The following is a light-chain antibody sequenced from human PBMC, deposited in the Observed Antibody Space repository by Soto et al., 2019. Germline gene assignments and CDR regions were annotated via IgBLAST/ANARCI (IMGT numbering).Light chain of an antibody. V-gene: IGKV1D-16*01. CDR2: STS. CDR1: QGISSM. J-gene: IGKJ5*01. CDR3: KQYISYPIT. Sequence: DIQMTQSPSSLSASVGDRVTITCRASQGISSMLAWYQQKPGKVPKSLIYSTSNLQSGVPPRFSGSGSGIDFTLTISSLQPEDFATYYCKQYISYPITFGQGTRLEIK.